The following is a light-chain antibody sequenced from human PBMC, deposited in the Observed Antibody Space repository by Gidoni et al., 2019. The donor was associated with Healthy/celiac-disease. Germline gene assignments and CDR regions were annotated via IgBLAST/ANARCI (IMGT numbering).Light chain of an antibody. CDR3: QSYDSSLSGWV. Sequence: QSVLTQPPSVSGAPGQRVTISCTGISSNIGAGYDLHWYQQLPGTAPKLLIYCNSNRPSGVPDRFSGSKSGTSASLAITVLQAEDEADYYCQSYDSSLSGWVFGGGTKLTVL. CDR1: SSNIGAGYD. CDR2: CNS. V-gene: IGLV1-40*01. J-gene: IGLJ3*02.